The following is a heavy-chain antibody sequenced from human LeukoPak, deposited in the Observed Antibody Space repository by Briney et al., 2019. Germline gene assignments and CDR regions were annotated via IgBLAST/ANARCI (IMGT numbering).Heavy chain of an antibody. J-gene: IGHJ3*02. V-gene: IGHV4-38-2*02. D-gene: IGHD6-19*01. CDR1: GYSISSYYY. Sequence: KTSETLSLTCTVSGYSISSYYYWGWIRQPPGKGLEWIGSIYHSGSTYYNPSLKSRVTISVDTSKNQFSLKLSSVTAADTAVYYCARRRGGWYAFDIWGQGTMVTVSS. CDR2: IYHSGST. CDR3: ARRRGGWYAFDI.